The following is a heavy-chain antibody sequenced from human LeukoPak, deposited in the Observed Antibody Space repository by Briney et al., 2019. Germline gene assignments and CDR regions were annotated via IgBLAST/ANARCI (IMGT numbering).Heavy chain of an antibody. J-gene: IGHJ4*02. CDR1: GFTFSSYG. D-gene: IGHD3-16*01. CDR3: ARDGITFGGKNFDY. V-gene: IGHV3-33*01. CDR2: IWYDGSNK. Sequence: GRSLRLPCAASGFTFSSYGMHWVRQAPGKGLEWVAVIWYDGSNKYYADSVKGRFTISRDNAKNSLYLQMNSLRAEDTAVYYCARDGITFGGKNFDYWGQGTLVTVSS.